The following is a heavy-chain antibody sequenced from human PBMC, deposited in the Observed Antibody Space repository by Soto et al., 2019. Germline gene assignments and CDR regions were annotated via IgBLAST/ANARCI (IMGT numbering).Heavy chain of an antibody. CDR2: ISGSGGSI. V-gene: IGHV3-23*01. J-gene: IGHJ4*02. CDR3: VNGISYGYDILDY. CDR1: GFTFSSYA. Sequence: DVQLLESGGDLVQPGESLRLSCVASGFTFSSYAMNWVRQAPGMGLEWVSTISGSGGSIYYADSVKGRFAISRDNSKNTLFLQMSSLRVEDTAIYYCVNGISYGYDILDYWGQGTLVTVSS. D-gene: IGHD5-18*01.